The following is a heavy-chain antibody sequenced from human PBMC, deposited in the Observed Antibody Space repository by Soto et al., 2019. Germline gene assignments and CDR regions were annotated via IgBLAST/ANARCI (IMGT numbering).Heavy chain of an antibody. J-gene: IGHJ4*02. CDR2: TLYDGNNK. Sequence: QVQLVESGGGVVQPGTSLRLSCAASGFRFKSFVMHWVRQAPGKGLEWVAFTLYDGNNKDYGDSVKGRFTVSRDNSQNTLHLQMDVMRPEDTAFYYWARCGTTGGFALWGQGTLFSVSS. CDR3: ARCGTTGGFAL. CDR1: GFRFKSFV. D-gene: IGHD1-1*01. V-gene: IGHV3-30*19.